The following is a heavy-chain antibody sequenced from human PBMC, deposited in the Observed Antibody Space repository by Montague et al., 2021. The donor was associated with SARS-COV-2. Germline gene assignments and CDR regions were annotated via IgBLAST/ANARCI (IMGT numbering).Heavy chain of an antibody. J-gene: IGHJ4*02. CDR3: ARASGKKTIFGVVISYFDY. D-gene: IGHD3-3*01. V-gene: IGHV4-31*03. CDR1: GGSISSGGYY. Sequence: TLSLTCTVSGGSISSGGYYWSWIRQHPGKGLEWIGYIYYSGSTYYXXXLKSRVTISVDTSKNQFSLKLSSVTAADTAVYYCARASGKKTIFGVVISYFDYWGQETLVTVSS. CDR2: IYYSGST.